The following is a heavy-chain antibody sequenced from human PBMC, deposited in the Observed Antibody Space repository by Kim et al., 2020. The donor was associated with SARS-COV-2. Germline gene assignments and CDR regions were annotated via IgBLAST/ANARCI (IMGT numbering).Heavy chain of an antibody. D-gene: IGHD3-10*01. CDR2: ISYDGSNK. Sequence: GGSLRLSCAASGFTFSSYAMHWVRQAPGKGLEWVAVISYDGSNKYYADSVKGRFTISRDNSKNTLYLQMNSLRAEDTAVYYCARDQDDSGGYYYYGMDV. CDR1: GFTFSSYA. CDR3: ARDQDDSGGYYYYGMDV. V-gene: IGHV3-30*04. J-gene: IGHJ6*01.